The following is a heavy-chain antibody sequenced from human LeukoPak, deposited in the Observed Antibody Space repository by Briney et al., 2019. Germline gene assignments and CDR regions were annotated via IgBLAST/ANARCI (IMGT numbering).Heavy chain of an antibody. V-gene: IGHV4-38-2*01. Sequence: SETLSLTCAVSGYSISSGYYWGWIRQPPWKGLEWIGSIYHSGSTYYNPSLKSRVPISVDTSKNQFSLKLSSVTAADTAVYYCARQPLYYYDSSGYSEFDPWGQGTLVTVSS. CDR3: ARQPLYYYDSSGYSEFDP. J-gene: IGHJ5*02. CDR1: GYSISSGYY. CDR2: IYHSGST. D-gene: IGHD3-22*01.